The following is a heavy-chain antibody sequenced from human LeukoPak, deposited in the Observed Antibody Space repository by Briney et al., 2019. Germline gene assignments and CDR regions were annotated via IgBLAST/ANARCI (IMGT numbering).Heavy chain of an antibody. Sequence: SETLSLTCAVYGGSFSGYYWSWIRQPPGKGLEWIGEINHSGSTNYDPSLKSRVTISVDTSKNQFSLKLSSVTAADTAVYYCARGVLTIFGVVTLVARRFDPWGQGTLVTVSS. CDR1: GGSFSGYY. V-gene: IGHV4-34*01. CDR2: INHSGST. J-gene: IGHJ5*02. CDR3: ARGVLTIFGVVTLVARRFDP. D-gene: IGHD3-3*01.